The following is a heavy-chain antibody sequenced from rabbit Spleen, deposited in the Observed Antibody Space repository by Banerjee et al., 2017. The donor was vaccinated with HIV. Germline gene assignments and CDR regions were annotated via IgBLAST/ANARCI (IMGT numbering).Heavy chain of an antibody. Sequence: QSLKESGGDLVKPGASLTLTCTASGFSFSYSDYMCWVRQAPGKGLEWISCIAGSGSGFTYSATWANGRFTCSKASSTTVTLQMTSLTVADTATYFCARDPGSSFSSYGMDLWGPGTLVTVS. CDR2: IAGSGSGFT. CDR1: GFSFSYSDY. V-gene: IGHV1S40*01. CDR3: ARDPGSSFSSYGMDL. J-gene: IGHJ6*01. D-gene: IGHD8-1*01.